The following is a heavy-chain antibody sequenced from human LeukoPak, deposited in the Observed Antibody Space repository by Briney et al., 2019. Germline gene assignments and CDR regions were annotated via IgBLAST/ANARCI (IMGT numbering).Heavy chain of an antibody. CDR1: GYTFTSYD. V-gene: IGHV1-8*01. Sequence: ASVKVSCKASGYTFTSYDINWVGQATGQGLEWMGWMNPNSGNTGYAQKFQGRVTMTRNTSISTAYMELSSLRSEDTAVYYCARGSPRVAAAGSWGDYWGQGTLVTVSS. CDR3: ARGSPRVAAAGSWGDY. D-gene: IGHD6-13*01. CDR2: MNPNSGNT. J-gene: IGHJ4*02.